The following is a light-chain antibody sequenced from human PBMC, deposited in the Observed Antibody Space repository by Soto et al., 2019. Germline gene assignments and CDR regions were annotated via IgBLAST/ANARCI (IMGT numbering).Light chain of an antibody. J-gene: IGKJ2*01. CDR1: QSVNDY. V-gene: IGKV3-11*01. CDR2: GAS. CDR3: QQRGRWPRT. Sequence: EIVLTQSPATLSLSPGERATISCRASQSVNDYLAWYQQKPGQAPRLLIYGASNSATGIPLRFSGSGSGTDFTLTISSLEPEDFAVYYCQQRGRWPRTFGQGTKLEIK.